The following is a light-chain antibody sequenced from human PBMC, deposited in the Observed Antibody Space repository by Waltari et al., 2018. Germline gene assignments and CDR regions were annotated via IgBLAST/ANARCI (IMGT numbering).Light chain of an antibody. CDR1: QSVSSSY. J-gene: IGKJ4*01. CDR3: QHYGRSPPNT. V-gene: IGKV3-20*01. Sequence: EIVLTQSPGTLSLSPGERVTLSCRASQSVSSSYLAWFQQKPGQAPRLLIYGVSNSATGIPDRFSGSGSGTDFTLTISRLEPEDFAVYYCQHYGRSPPNTFGGGTKVEIK. CDR2: GVS.